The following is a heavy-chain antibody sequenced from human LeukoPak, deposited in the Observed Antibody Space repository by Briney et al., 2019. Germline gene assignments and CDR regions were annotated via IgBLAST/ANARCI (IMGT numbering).Heavy chain of an antibody. J-gene: IGHJ3*02. Sequence: GGSLRLSCAASGFTFSSYAMSWVRQAPGKGLEWVSAISGSGGTTYYADSVKGRFTISRDNSKNTPYLQMNSLRAEDTAVYYCAKGHSSSWYGAFDIWGQGTMVTVSS. V-gene: IGHV3-23*01. CDR3: AKGHSSSWYGAFDI. CDR1: GFTFSSYA. D-gene: IGHD6-13*01. CDR2: ISGSGGTT.